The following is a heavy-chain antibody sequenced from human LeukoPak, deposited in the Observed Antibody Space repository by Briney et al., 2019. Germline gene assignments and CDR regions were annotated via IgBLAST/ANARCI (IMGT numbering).Heavy chain of an antibody. CDR2: IYSDGST. CDR1: GFTVSSTY. CDR3: ARDGGRWSFDF. Sequence: GRSLRLSCAASGFTVSSTYMNWVRQAPGKGLEWVSVIYSDGSTSYSDSVKGRFTISRDNSKNTVYLQMNSLTAEDTAVYYCARDGGRWSFDFWGQGILVTVSS. J-gene: IGHJ4*02. D-gene: IGHD3-16*01. V-gene: IGHV3-66*01.